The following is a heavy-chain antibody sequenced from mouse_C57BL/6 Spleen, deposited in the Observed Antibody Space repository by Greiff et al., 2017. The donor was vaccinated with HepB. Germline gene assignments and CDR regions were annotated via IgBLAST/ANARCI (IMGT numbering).Heavy chain of an antibody. J-gene: IGHJ4*01. CDR2: IYPRSGNT. CDR1: GYTFTSYG. CDR3: ARDYYGSSYPYAMDY. Sequence: QVQLQQSGAELARPGASVKLSCKASGYTFTSYGISWVKQRTGQGLEWIGEIYPRSGNTYYNEKFKGKATLTADKSSSTAYMELRSLTSEDSAVYFCARDYYGSSYPYAMDYWGQGTSVTVSS. D-gene: IGHD1-1*01. V-gene: IGHV1-81*01.